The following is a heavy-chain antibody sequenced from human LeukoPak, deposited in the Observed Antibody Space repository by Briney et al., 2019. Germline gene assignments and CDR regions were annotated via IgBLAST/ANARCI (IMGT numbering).Heavy chain of an antibody. CDR2: INHSGST. J-gene: IGHJ4*02. CDR1: GGSISSYY. Sequence: SETLSLTCAVSGGSISSYYWSWIRQPPGRGLEWIGEINHSGSTNYNPSLKSRVTISVDTSKNQFSLKLSSVTAADTAVYYCARFAIYCSGGSCYVRYFDYWGQGTLVTVSS. V-gene: IGHV4-34*01. CDR3: ARFAIYCSGGSCYVRYFDY. D-gene: IGHD2-15*01.